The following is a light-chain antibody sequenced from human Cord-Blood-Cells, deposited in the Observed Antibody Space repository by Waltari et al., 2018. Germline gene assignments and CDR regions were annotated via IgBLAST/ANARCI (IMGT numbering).Light chain of an antibody. Sequence: DIVMTQSPDSLAVSLGERATINCKSSQSVLYSSNNKNYLAWYQQKPGQPPELLIYWASTRESRVPDRFSGSGSGTDFTLTISSPQAEDVAVYYCQQYYSTPWTFGQGTKVEIK. CDR2: WAS. CDR1: QSVLYSSNNKNY. CDR3: QQYYSTPWT. J-gene: IGKJ1*01. V-gene: IGKV4-1*01.